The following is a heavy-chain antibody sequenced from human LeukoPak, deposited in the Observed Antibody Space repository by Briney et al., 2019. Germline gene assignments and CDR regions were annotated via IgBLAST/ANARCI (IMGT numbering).Heavy chain of an antibody. CDR2: IHDSGST. CDR3: ARHAWGSSWYYWFDP. CDR1: GGSISSNSHY. Sequence: AEPLSLTCTVSGGSISSNSHYWVWIRQPPGKGLESIGSIHDSGSTYYNPALKSRVTISVDTSKNLFSLKLTSMTAADTGVYYCARHAWGSSWYYWFDPWGQGTLVTVSS. D-gene: IGHD6-13*01. V-gene: IGHV4-39*01. J-gene: IGHJ5*02.